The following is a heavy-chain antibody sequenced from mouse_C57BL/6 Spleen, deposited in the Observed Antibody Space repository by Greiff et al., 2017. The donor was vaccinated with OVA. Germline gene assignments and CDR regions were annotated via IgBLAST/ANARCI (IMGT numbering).Heavy chain of an antibody. J-gene: IGHJ1*03. Sequence: EVKLVESGGGLVKPGGSLKLSCAASGFTFSSYAMSWVRQTPEKRLEWVATISDGGSYTYYPDNVKGRFTISRDNAKNNLYLQMSHLKSEDTAMYYCARGTTVVNFDVWGTGTTVTVSS. CDR1: GFTFSSYA. CDR3: ARGTTVVNFDV. CDR2: ISDGGSYT. V-gene: IGHV5-4*03. D-gene: IGHD1-1*01.